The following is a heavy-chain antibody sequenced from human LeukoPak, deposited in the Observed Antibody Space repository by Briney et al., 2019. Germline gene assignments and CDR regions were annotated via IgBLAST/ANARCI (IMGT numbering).Heavy chain of an antibody. D-gene: IGHD3-3*01. J-gene: IGHJ5*02. CDR1: GGSFSGYC. CDR2: INHSGST. Sequence: SETLSLTCAVYGGSFSGYCWSWLRQPPGKGLEWIGEINHSGSTNYNPSLKSRVTISVDTSKNQFSLKLSSVTAADTAVYYCARGRTKHTIFGPAAGPWGQGTLVTVSS. CDR3: ARGRTKHTIFGPAAGP. V-gene: IGHV4-34*01.